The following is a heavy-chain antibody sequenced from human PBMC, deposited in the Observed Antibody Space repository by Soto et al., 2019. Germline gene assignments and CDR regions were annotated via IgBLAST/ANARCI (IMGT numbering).Heavy chain of an antibody. CDR3: AAEECNGDCAEYIQY. V-gene: IGHV3-23*03. Sequence: EVQLLESGGGLVQPGGSLTLSCVASGFLFTNYGMTWVRQAPGKGLEWVSNLGARTPYYSDSVKGRFTISRDNSRNTVSLQMSSLRAEDTAVYYCAAEECNGDCAEYIQYWGQGTLVTVSP. CDR2: LGARTP. J-gene: IGHJ1*01. CDR1: GFLFTNYG. D-gene: IGHD2-21*02.